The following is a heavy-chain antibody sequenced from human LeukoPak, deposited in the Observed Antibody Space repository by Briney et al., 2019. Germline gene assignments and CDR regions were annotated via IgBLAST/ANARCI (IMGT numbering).Heavy chain of an antibody. CDR3: AVDYSN. Sequence: ASVKVSCKASGYTFTGYYMHWVRQAPGQGLEWMGRINPNSGGTSYAQKFQGRVTMTRDTSTSTVYMELSSLRSEDTAVYYYAVDYSNWGQGTLVTVSS. CDR1: GYTFTGYY. CDR2: INPNSGGT. J-gene: IGHJ4*02. D-gene: IGHD3-16*01. V-gene: IGHV1-2*06.